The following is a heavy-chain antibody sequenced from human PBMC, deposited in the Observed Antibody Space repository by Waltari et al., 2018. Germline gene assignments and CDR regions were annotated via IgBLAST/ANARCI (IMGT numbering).Heavy chain of an antibody. Sequence: QLRLQESGPGLVKPSGTRSLTCVVSGDAMSGNSCGSWVRHSPDKGLELIGQVHRNGRTNYNPSLASRATVSLDSSMNQFSLRILSATAADTAVYYCARDLGRGLFLDSWGQGTLVTVSP. CDR1: GDAMSGNSC. CDR2: VHRNGRT. D-gene: IGHD2-15*01. CDR3: ARDLGRGLFLDS. J-gene: IGHJ4*02. V-gene: IGHV4-4*02.